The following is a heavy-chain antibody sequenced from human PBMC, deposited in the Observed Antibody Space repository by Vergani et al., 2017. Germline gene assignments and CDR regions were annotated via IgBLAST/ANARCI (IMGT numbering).Heavy chain of an antibody. J-gene: IGHJ4*02. V-gene: IGHV3-30*02. D-gene: IGHD3-16*01. CDR3: AKHFRGWGIDY. Sequence: QVQLVESGGGVVQRGGSLRLSCATSGFPLSNYDMQWIRQGPGKGLAFVAFIQFDGSNQYYADSVKGRFTLSRDFSKNTLYLQINSLRTHDTATYYCAKHFRGWGIDYWGQGTQVIVSS. CDR2: IQFDGSNQ. CDR1: GFPLSNYD.